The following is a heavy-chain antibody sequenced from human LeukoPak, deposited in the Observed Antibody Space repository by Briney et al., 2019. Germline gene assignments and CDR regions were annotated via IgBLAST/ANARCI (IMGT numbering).Heavy chain of an antibody. V-gene: IGHV3-7*03. CDR1: GFTFSSYW. CDR2: IKQDGSEE. D-gene: IGHD2-8*02. J-gene: IGHJ4*02. CDR3: ARISSTTGLAWGGYLDF. Sequence: GGSLRLSCATSGFTFSSYWMRWLRQAPGKGLEGVANIKQDGSEENYVDSVKRPFPISRDNAKNSLYLRMNSLRAEDTAVYHCARISSTTGLAWGGYLDFWGQGTLVAVSS.